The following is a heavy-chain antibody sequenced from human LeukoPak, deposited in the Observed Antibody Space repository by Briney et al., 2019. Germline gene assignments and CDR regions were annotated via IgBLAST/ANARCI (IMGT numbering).Heavy chain of an antibody. Sequence: GGSLRLSCAASGFTFSTYWMSWVRQAPGKGPEWVANIKEDSSDKKYVDSVKGRFTISRDNAKNSLYLQMNSLRAEDTALYYCAKDLYSYGRTIFDYWGQGTLVTVSS. J-gene: IGHJ4*02. CDR3: AKDLYSYGRTIFDY. CDR1: GFTFSTYW. V-gene: IGHV3-7*03. D-gene: IGHD5-18*01. CDR2: IKEDSSDK.